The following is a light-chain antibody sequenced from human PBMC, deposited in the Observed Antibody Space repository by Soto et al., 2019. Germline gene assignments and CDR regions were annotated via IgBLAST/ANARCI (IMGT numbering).Light chain of an antibody. CDR2: AAS. CDR3: QQYYIYPPT. J-gene: IGKJ4*01. CDR1: QSIGTY. Sequence: AIRMTQSPSSFSASTGDRVTITCRASQSIGTYLAWYQQIPGRATKLLIFAASTLQRGVPSRFSGSGSGTDFTLTISCLQSEDFATYYCQQYYIYPPTFGGGTRWIS. V-gene: IGKV1-8*01.